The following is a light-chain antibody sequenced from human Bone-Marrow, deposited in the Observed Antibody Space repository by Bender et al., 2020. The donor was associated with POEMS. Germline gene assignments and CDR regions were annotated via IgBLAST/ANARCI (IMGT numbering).Light chain of an antibody. V-gene: IGLV2-14*03. CDR1: SSDVGAYKY. J-gene: IGLJ2*01. CDR2: DVA. CDR3: SSYTTTSIFVI. Sequence: QSALTQPPSASGSPGQSVTISCTGTSSDVGAYKYVSWYQLHPGKAPNLIIYDVAHRPSEVSNRFSGSKSGNTASLTISGLQSEDEADYYCSSYTTTSIFVIFGGGTKLTVL.